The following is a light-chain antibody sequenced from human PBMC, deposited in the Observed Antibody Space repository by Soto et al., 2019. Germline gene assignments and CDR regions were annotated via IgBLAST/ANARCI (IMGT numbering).Light chain of an antibody. Sequence: QSALTQPASVSGSPGQSITISCTGTSSDVGGYNFVSWYQQHPGKAPKIMIYDVTHRPSGVSNRFSGSKSGNTASLTISGLQSEDEADYYCSSYPSSSTLVFGTGTKLTVL. J-gene: IGLJ1*01. CDR3: SSYPSSSTLV. V-gene: IGLV2-14*01. CDR2: DVT. CDR1: SSDVGGYNF.